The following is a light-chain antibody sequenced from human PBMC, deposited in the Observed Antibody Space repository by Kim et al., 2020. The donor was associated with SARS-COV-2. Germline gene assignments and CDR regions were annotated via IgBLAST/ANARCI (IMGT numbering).Light chain of an antibody. CDR1: QSVSTY. J-gene: IGKJ4*01. CDR3: QQYYNYPVT. V-gene: IGKV1-8*01. Sequence: AIRMTQSPSSFSASAGVRVTLTCRASQSVSTYVVWYQQKPGKAPKPLIYAASTLHSGVPSRFSGSGSGTDFTLTITYLQSEDSATYYCQQYYNYPVTFGGGTKVDIK. CDR2: AAS.